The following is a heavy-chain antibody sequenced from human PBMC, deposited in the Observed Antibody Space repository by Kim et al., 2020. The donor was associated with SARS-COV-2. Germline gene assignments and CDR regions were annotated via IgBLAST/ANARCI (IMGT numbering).Heavy chain of an antibody. D-gene: IGHD4-4*01. CDR3: GRHNEGNSHVDY. Sequence: SETLSLTCTVSGGSISSSTHYWGWIRQPPGKGLEWIGRIFYSGNTYYNPSLQSRVSISVDTSKNHFSLKLSSVTAADTAVYYCGRHNEGNSHVDYWGQGSLVTVSS. V-gene: IGHV4-39*01. J-gene: IGHJ4*02. CDR1: GGSISSSTHY. CDR2: IFYSGNT.